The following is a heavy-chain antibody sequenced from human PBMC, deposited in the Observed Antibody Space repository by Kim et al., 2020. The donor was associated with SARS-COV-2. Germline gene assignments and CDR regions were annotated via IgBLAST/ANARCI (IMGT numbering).Heavy chain of an antibody. V-gene: IGHV3-23*01. D-gene: IGHD2-2*02. J-gene: IGHJ3*02. CDR3: AQGPDCTGTTCYTVGVFEI. CDR2: ISGSGAST. Sequence: GGSLRLSCAASGFTFSTYAMSWVRQAPGKGLEWVSAISGSGASTYFAVSVKGRFAISRDNSKNTLYLQMNSLRVEDTGLYYCAQGPDCTGTTCYTVGVFEIWGHGTMVTVSS. CDR1: GFTFSTYA.